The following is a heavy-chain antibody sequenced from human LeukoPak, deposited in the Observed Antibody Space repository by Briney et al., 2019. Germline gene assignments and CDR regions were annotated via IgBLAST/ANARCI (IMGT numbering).Heavy chain of an antibody. V-gene: IGHV3-23*01. CDR2: ISGSGGRT. J-gene: IGHJ4*02. Sequence: GGSLRLSCAASGFTFISYAMTWVRQAPGKGLEWVSAISGSGGRTYYADSVKGRFTISRDNSKNTVYLQMNSLRAEDTAVYYCAKLPSGYYSYFDYWGQGTLVTVSS. CDR3: AKLPSGYYSYFDY. D-gene: IGHD3-22*01. CDR1: GFTFISYA.